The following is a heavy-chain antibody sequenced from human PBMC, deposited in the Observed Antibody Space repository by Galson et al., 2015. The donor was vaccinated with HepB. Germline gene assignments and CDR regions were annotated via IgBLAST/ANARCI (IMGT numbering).Heavy chain of an antibody. CDR3: ARAVPESFDFWSGYSHFDS. V-gene: IGHV1-69*06. J-gene: IGHJ4*02. D-gene: IGHD3-3*01. CDR1: GSTLSNYG. Sequence: SVKVSCKASGSTLSNYGINWVRQAPGQGLEWMGGIIPIFGTTNYAQKFQGRVTLIADKSTSTAYMELNSLTSEDTAVYFCARAVPESFDFWSGYSHFDSWGQGTVVTVSS. CDR2: IIPIFGTT.